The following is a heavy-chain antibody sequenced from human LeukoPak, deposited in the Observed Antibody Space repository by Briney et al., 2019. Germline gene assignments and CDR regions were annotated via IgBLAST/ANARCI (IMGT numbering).Heavy chain of an antibody. CDR1: GGSFSGYY. CDR3: ARGYSSSWYFNWFDP. CDR2: IYHSGST. Sequence: SETLSLTCAVYGGSFSGYYWSWIRQPPGKGLEWIGTIYHSGSTYYNPSLKSRVTISVDTSKNQFSLKLSSVTAADTAVYYCARGYSSSWYFNWFDPWGQGTLVTVSS. D-gene: IGHD6-13*01. J-gene: IGHJ5*02. V-gene: IGHV4-34*01.